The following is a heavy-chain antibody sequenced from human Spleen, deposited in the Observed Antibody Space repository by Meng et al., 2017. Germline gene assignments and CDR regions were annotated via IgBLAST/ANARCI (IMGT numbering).Heavy chain of an antibody. Sequence: GGSLRLSCAASGFTFSSYWMSWVRQAPGKGLEWVANIKQDGSEKYYVDSVKGRFTISRDNAKNTLYLQMNSLRAEDTAVYDCARTGYSSGWYSYWYFDLWGRGTLVTVSS. D-gene: IGHD6-19*01. V-gene: IGHV3-7*01. J-gene: IGHJ2*01. CDR2: IKQDGSEK. CDR3: ARTGYSSGWYSYWYFDL. CDR1: GFTFSSYW.